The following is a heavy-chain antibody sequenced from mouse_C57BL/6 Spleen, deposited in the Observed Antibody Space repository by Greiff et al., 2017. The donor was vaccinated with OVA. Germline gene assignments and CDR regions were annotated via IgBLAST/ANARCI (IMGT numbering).Heavy chain of an antibody. CDR3: ARGRYYGEAY. CDR1: GYTFTDYN. Sequence: EVKLVESGPELVKPGASVKMSCKASGYTFTDYNMHWVKQSHGKSLEWIGYINPNNGGTSYNQKFKGKATLTVNKSSSTAYMELRSLTSEDSAVYYCARGRYYGEAYWGQGTLVIVSA. J-gene: IGHJ3*01. CDR2: INPNNGGT. D-gene: IGHD1-1*01. V-gene: IGHV1-22*01.